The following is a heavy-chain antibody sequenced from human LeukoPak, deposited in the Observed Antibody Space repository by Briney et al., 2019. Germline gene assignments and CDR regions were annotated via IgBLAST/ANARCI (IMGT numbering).Heavy chain of an antibody. J-gene: IGHJ4*02. V-gene: IGHV3-30*18. D-gene: IGHD2-2*01. Sequence: GGSLRLSCAASGFTFSSYGMHWVRQAPGKGLEWVAVISYDERNKSYADSVKGRFTISRDNSKNTLYLQMNSLRAEDTAMYYCAKDALGYCSSANCYDGFDYWGQGTLVTAPS. CDR1: GFTFSSYG. CDR2: ISYDERNK. CDR3: AKDALGYCSSANCYDGFDY.